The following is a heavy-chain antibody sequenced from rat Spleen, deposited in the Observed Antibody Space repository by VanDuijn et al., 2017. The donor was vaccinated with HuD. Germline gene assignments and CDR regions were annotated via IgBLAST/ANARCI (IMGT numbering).Heavy chain of an antibody. Sequence: EVQLVVSGGGLVQPGRSLKLSCAASGFTFSDYYMAWVRQAPKKGLEWVATISYDGISTFYRDSVRGRFTISTDNAKSTLYLQMNGLKSEDSATYYCTREGYDGTSSGFDYWGQGVMVTVSS. D-gene: IGHD1-12*02. CDR1: GFTFSDYY. CDR3: TREGYDGTSSGFDY. CDR2: ISYDGIST. V-gene: IGHV5-7*01. J-gene: IGHJ2*01.